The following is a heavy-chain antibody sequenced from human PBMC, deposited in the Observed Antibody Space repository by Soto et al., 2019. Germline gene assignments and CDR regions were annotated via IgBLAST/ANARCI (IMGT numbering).Heavy chain of an antibody. CDR1: AYTFTTYG. CDR3: ARDNRKELWVEGLNAMDV. CDR2: ISGYNGQT. J-gene: IGHJ6*02. V-gene: IGHV1-18*04. Sequence: QVQLVQSGPEVKKPGASVKVSCKASAYTFTTYGISWVRQAPGQGLEWMGWISGYNGQTNYPQKFRGRVTLTTDTSMSTAYMELRSLRSDDTAMYYCARDNRKELWVEGLNAMDVWGQGTTVTVSS. D-gene: IGHD3-10*01.